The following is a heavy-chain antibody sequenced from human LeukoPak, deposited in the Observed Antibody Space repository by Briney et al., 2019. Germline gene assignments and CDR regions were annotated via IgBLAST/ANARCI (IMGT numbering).Heavy chain of an antibody. V-gene: IGHV4-61*02. CDR3: ARGPYYYDSSGSFDY. CDR1: GGSISSGDFY. Sequence: SETLSLTCTVSGGSISSGDFYWSWIRQPAGKGLEWIGRIYTSGGTNYNPSLQSRVTISVDTSKNQFSLKLTSVTAADTAVYYCARGPYYYDSSGSFDYWGQGTLVTVSS. CDR2: IYTSGGT. J-gene: IGHJ4*02. D-gene: IGHD3-22*01.